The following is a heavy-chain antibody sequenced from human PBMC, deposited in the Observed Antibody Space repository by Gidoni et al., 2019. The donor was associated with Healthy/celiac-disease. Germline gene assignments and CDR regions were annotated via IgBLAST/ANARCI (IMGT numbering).Heavy chain of an antibody. CDR1: GFTFSSYA. D-gene: IGHD3-10*01. J-gene: IGHJ4*02. V-gene: IGHV3-23*01. Sequence: EVQLLESGGGLVQPGGSMRPSCAASGFTFSSYAMSWVRQAPGKGLEWVSAISCSGGSTYYADSVKGRFTISRDNSKNTLYLQMNSLRAEDTAVYYCAKDKEFDDYGDYWGQGTLVTVSS. CDR2: ISCSGGST. CDR3: AKDKEFDDYGDY.